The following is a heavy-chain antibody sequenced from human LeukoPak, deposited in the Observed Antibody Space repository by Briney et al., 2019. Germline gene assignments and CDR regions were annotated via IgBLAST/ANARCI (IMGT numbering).Heavy chain of an antibody. Sequence: ASETLSLTCTVSGDSMYSGDYYCNWIRQAPGKGLEWIGHIYDDESTYYNPSLKNRVFMSVDASEMQFSLRLTSVTAADSGLYYCARARLRGPTQDWNPGTLVTVSS. CDR3: ARARLRGPTQD. CDR1: GDSMYSGDYY. V-gene: IGHV4-30-4*01. CDR2: IYDDEST. D-gene: IGHD1-1*01. J-gene: IGHJ4*02.